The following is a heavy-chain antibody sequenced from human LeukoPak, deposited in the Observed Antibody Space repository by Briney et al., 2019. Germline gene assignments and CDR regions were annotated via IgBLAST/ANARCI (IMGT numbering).Heavy chain of an antibody. D-gene: IGHD3-3*01. CDR3: ARGSYNGGSRYEGTDY. V-gene: IGHV4-34*09. J-gene: IGHJ4*01. CDR2: IYNGWRT. CDR1: GGSFSGYY. Sequence: SETLSLTCAVYGGSFSGYYWSWIRQPPVKGLEWLGYIYNGWRTYHSPSLTGRLAISADTSKNQFSLSLTSVTAADTAVYYCARGSYNGGSRYEGTDYWGQGILVTVSS.